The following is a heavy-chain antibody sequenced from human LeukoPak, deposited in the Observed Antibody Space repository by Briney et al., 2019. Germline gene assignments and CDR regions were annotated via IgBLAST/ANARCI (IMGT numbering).Heavy chain of an antibody. J-gene: IGHJ4*02. Sequence: PSETPSLTCAVYGGSFSGYYWSWIRQPPGKGLEWIGEINHSGSTNYNPSLKSRVTISVDTSKNQFSLKLSSVTAADTAVYYCAREPWQRYSYGLFDYWGQGTLVTVSS. CDR3: AREPWQRYSYGLFDY. D-gene: IGHD5-18*01. CDR2: INHSGST. CDR1: GGSFSGYY. V-gene: IGHV4-34*01.